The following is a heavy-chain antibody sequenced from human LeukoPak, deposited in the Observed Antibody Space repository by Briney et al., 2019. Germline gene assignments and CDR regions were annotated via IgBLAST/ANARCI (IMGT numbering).Heavy chain of an antibody. CDR2: IYYSGST. Sequence: GSLRLSCAASGFTFSSYAMSWVRQPPGKGLEWIGYIYYSGSTNYNPSLKSRVTISVDTSKNQFSLKLSSVTAADTAVYYCARRVYSYGYVTFDYWGQGTLVTVSS. CDR3: ARRVYSYGYVTFDY. V-gene: IGHV4-59*08. CDR1: GFTFSSYA. D-gene: IGHD5-18*01. J-gene: IGHJ4*02.